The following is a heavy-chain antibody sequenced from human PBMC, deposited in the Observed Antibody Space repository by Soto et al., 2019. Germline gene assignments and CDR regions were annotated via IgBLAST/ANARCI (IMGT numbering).Heavy chain of an antibody. Sequence: GESLKISCKGSGYSFTNYWVSWVRQMPGKGLEWMGRIDPSDSYTNYSPSFQGHVTISADKSISTAYLQWSSLKASDTAMYYCARHYYGSGTYFPDFWGQGTLVTVSS. CDR1: GYSFTNYW. CDR2: IDPSDSYT. D-gene: IGHD3-10*01. CDR3: ARHYYGSGTYFPDF. J-gene: IGHJ4*02. V-gene: IGHV5-10-1*01.